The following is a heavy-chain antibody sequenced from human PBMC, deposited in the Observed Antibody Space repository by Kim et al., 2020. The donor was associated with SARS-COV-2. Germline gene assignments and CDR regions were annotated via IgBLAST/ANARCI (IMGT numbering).Heavy chain of an antibody. CDR2: IWYDGSNK. V-gene: IGHV3-33*08. CDR1: GFTFSSYG. CDR3: ARDGREIPSLDY. D-gene: IGHD3-16*02. Sequence: GGSLRLSCAASGFTFSSYGMHWVRQAPGKGLEWVAVIWYDGSNKYYADSVKGRFTISRDNSKNTLYLQMNSLRAEDTAVYYCARDGREIPSLDYWGQGTLVTVSS. J-gene: IGHJ4*02.